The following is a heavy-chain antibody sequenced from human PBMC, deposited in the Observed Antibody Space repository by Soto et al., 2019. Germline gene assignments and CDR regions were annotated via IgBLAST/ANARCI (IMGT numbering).Heavy chain of an antibody. V-gene: IGHV3-21*01. J-gene: IGHJ4*02. CDR2: ISSSSNYI. CDR1: GFTFSSYS. D-gene: IGHD1-1*01. CDR3: ASRSNDRSPDSFDY. Sequence: GGSLRLSCAASGFTFSSYSMNWVRQAPGKGLEWVSSISSSSNYIYYADSVKGRFTISRDNAKNSLYLQMNSLRAEDTAVYYCASRSNDRSPDSFDYWGQGSLVTVSS.